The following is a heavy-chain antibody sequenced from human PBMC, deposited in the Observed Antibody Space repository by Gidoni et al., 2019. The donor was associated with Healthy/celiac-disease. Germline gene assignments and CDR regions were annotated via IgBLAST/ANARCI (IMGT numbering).Heavy chain of an antibody. CDR1: GFTFSSYG. D-gene: IGHD3-22*01. V-gene: IGHV3-33*01. J-gene: IGHJ4*02. CDR3: AREWGYYYDSSGYTFDY. Sequence: QVQLVVSGGGVVQPGRSLRLSCAASGFTFSSYGMHWVRQAPGQGLEWVAVIWYDGSNKYYADSVKGRFTISRDNSKNTLYLQMNSLRAEDTAVYYCAREWGYYYDSSGYTFDYWGQGTLVTVSS. CDR2: IWYDGSNK.